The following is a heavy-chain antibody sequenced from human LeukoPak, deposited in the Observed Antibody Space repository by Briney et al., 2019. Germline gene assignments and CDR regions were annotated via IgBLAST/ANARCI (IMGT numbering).Heavy chain of an antibody. CDR2: ISSSGST. CDR3: ARHLSQRDGTKRGFDY. CDR1: GDSISGRPYD. Sequence: SETLSLTCTVSGDSISGRPYDWGWIRQPPGKGLEYIGSISSSGSTYYNASLQSRVTISVDASINHVSLKLGSVTAADTAVYYCARHLSQRDGTKRGFDYWGQGTLVTVS. V-gene: IGHV4-39*01. J-gene: IGHJ4*02. D-gene: IGHD5-24*01.